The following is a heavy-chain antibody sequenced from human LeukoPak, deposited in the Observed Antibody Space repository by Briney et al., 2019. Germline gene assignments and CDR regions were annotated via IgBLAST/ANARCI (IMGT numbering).Heavy chain of an antibody. Sequence: PGGSLRLSCAASGFTFSSYGMSWVRQAPGKGLEWVSAIETGGASTYYADSVKGRFSISRDNSKNTLYLQMNSLRAEDTAVYYCARRAGAYSHPYDYWGQGTLVTVSS. CDR3: ARRAGAYSHPYDY. J-gene: IGHJ4*02. CDR1: GFTFSSYG. V-gene: IGHV3-23*05. D-gene: IGHD4/OR15-4a*01. CDR2: IETGGAST.